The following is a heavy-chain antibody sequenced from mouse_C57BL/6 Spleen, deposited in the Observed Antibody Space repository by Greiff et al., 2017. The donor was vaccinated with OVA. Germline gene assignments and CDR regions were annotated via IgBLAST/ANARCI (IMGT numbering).Heavy chain of an antibody. J-gene: IGHJ4*01. CDR2: IWRGGST. Sequence: VKLEESGPGLVQPSQSLSITCTVSGFSLTSYGVHWVRQSPGKGLEWLGVIWRGGSTDYNAAFMSRLSITKDNSKSQVFFKMNSLQADDTAIYYCAKGPDGYYAMDYWGQGTSVTVSS. CDR1: GFSLTSYG. V-gene: IGHV2-5*01. CDR3: AKGPDGYYAMDY. D-gene: IGHD2-3*01.